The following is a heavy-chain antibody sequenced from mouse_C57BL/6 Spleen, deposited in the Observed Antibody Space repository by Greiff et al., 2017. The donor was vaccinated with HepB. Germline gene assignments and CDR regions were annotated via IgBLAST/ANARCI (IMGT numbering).Heavy chain of an antibody. D-gene: IGHD1-1*01. Sequence: QVQLQQPGAELVRPGSSVKLSCKASGYTFTSYWMHWVKQRPIQGLEWIGNIDPSDSETHYNQKFKDKATLTVDKSSSTAYMQLSSLTSEDSAVYYCARWGITTVVEGYFDYWGQGTTLTVSS. CDR3: ARWGITTVVEGYFDY. V-gene: IGHV1-52*01. J-gene: IGHJ2*01. CDR1: GYTFTSYW. CDR2: IDPSDSET.